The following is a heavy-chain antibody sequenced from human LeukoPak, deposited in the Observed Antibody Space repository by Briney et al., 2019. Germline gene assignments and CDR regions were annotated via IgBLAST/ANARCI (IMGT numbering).Heavy chain of an antibody. Sequence: SETLSLTCTVSGGSISSGGYYWSWIRQPPGKGLEWIGYIYHSGSTYYNPSLKSRVTISVDTSKNQFSLKLSSVTAADTAVYYCARVKGWNSSGWYGFDYWGQGTLVTVSP. V-gene: IGHV4-30-2*01. CDR1: GGSISSGGYY. D-gene: IGHD6-19*01. CDR3: ARVKGWNSSGWYGFDY. J-gene: IGHJ4*02. CDR2: IYHSGST.